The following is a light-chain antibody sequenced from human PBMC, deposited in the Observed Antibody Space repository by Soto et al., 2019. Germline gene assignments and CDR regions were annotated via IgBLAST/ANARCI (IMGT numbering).Light chain of an antibody. Sequence: DIVMTQSPLSLPVTPGEPASISCRSSQSLLYSNGYNYWDWYLQKPGQSQQLLIYLGSNRASGVPDRFSGSGSGTDFTLKISRVEAEDVGVYYCMQALQTPPYTFGQGTKLEIK. CDR2: LGS. CDR3: MQALQTPPYT. J-gene: IGKJ2*01. CDR1: QSLLYSNGYNY. V-gene: IGKV2-28*01.